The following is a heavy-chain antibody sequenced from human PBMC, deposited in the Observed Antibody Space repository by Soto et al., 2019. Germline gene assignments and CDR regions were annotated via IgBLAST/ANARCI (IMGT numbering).Heavy chain of an antibody. V-gene: IGHV4-39*02. Sequence: SESLSLTCTVSGGSISSSSYYWGWIRQPPGKGLEWIGSIYYSGSTYYNPSLKSRVTISVDTSKNQFSLKLSSVTAADTAMYFCAREEYSSSWYNWLDPWGQGTQVTVSS. CDR2: IYYSGST. D-gene: IGHD6-13*01. CDR3: AREEYSSSWYNWLDP. J-gene: IGHJ5*02. CDR1: GGSISSSSYY.